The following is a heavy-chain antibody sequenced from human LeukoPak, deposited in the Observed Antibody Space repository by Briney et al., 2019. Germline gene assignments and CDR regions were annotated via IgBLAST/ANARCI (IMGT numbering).Heavy chain of an antibody. Sequence: PSQTLSLTCTVSGGSISSGSYYWSWIRQPAGKGLEWIGRIYISGSTNYNPSLKSRVTISVDTSKNQFSLKLSSVTAADTAVHYCAREVYDYVWGSYLDYFDYWGQGTLVTVSS. J-gene: IGHJ4*02. CDR3: AREVYDYVWGSYLDYFDY. CDR2: IYISGST. V-gene: IGHV4-61*02. CDR1: GGSISSGSYY. D-gene: IGHD3-16*01.